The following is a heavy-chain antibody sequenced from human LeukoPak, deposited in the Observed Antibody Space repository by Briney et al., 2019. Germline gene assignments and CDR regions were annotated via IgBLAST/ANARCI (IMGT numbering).Heavy chain of an antibody. Sequence: ASVKVSCKASGYRFTSYGISWVRQAPGQGLEWLGWICAYNGNTNYAQKLQGRVTMTTDTSTSTAYMELRSLRSDDTALYYCARGGDGDILTGLVFDYWGQGALVTVSS. D-gene: IGHD3-9*01. CDR3: ARGGDGDILTGLVFDY. J-gene: IGHJ4*02. CDR1: GYRFTSYG. V-gene: IGHV1-18*01. CDR2: ICAYNGNT.